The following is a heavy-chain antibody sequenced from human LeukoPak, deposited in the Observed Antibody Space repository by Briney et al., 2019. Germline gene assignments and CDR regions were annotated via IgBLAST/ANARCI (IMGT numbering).Heavy chain of an antibody. CDR3: ARLYYDRYGMDV. CDR2: IYYSGST. J-gene: IGHJ6*02. D-gene: IGHD3-22*01. CDR1: GGSISSSSYY. Sequence: SETLSLTCTVSGGSISSSSYYWGWIRQPPGKGLEWIGSIYYSGSTYYNPSLKSRVTISVDTSKNQFSLKLSSVTAADTAVYYCARLYYDRYGMDVWGQGTTVTVSS. V-gene: IGHV4-39*01.